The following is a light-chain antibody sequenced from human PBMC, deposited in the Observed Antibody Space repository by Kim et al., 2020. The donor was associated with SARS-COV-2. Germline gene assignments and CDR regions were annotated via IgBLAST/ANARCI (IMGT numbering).Light chain of an antibody. CDR3: LQHYSEPWT. Sequence: ASVGDTVTITCRTSQDIRNDLGWYQQTPGRAPKRLIYGASSLESGAPSRFSGSGSGTEFTLTISSLQPEDFASYFCLQHYSEPWTFGQGTKVDIK. J-gene: IGKJ1*01. CDR2: GAS. V-gene: IGKV1-17*01. CDR1: QDIRND.